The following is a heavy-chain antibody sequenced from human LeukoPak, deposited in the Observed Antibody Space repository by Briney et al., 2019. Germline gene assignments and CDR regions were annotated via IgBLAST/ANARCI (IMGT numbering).Heavy chain of an antibody. V-gene: IGHV4-30-2*01. CDR3: ARGKVDYYDSSGYVLGGQSRAKGSPMNDY. CDR2: INHSGST. J-gene: IGHJ4*02. D-gene: IGHD3-22*01. Sequence: PSQTLSLTCTVSGGSISSGGYYWSWIRQPPGKGLEWIGEINHSGSTNYNPSLKSRVTISVDTSKNQFSLKLSSVTAADTAVYYCARGKVDYYDSSGYVLGGQSRAKGSPMNDYWGQGTLVTVSS. CDR1: GGSISSGGYY.